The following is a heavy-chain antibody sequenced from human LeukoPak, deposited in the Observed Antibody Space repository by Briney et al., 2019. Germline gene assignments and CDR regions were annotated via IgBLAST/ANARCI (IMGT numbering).Heavy chain of an antibody. D-gene: IGHD3-22*01. CDR3: ARDLGQYYDTSDNWFDP. CDR2: IGGNGSST. CDR1: GFTFSSYA. V-gene: IGHV3-23*01. J-gene: IGHJ5*02. Sequence: PGGSLRLSCVASGFTFSSYAMSWVRQAPGKGLECVSTIGGNGSSTYYADSVKGRFTISRDNSKNTLNLQMNSLRAEDTAVYYCARDLGQYYDTSDNWFDPWGQGTLVTVSS.